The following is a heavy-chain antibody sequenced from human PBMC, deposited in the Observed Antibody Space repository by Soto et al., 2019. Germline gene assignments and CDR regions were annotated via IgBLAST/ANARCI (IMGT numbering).Heavy chain of an antibody. J-gene: IGHJ3*02. V-gene: IGHV1-58*02. CDR2: IVAGNGNT. CDR3: AAVSFGGAPDAFDI. D-gene: IGHD3-16*01. CDR1: GYTFTSYG. Sequence: SVKVSCKASGYTFTSYGMSWVRQAPGQRLEWMGWIVAGNGNTNYAQKFQERVTMTRDISTSTAYMELSSLRSEDTAVYYCAAVSFGGAPDAFDIWGQGTMVTVSS.